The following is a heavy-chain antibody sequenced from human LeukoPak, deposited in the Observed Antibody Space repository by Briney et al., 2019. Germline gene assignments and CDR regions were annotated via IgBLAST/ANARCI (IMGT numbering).Heavy chain of an antibody. CDR2: INPNSGGT. J-gene: IGHJ5*02. CDR1: GYTFTGYY. Sequence: ASVKVSCKAPGYTFTGYYMHWVRQAPGQGLEWMGWINPNSGGTNYAQKFQGRVTMTRDTSISTAYMELSRLRSDDTAVYYCARGGYCSSTSCWDWFDPWGQGTLVTVSS. V-gene: IGHV1-2*02. D-gene: IGHD2-2*01. CDR3: ARGGYCSSTSCWDWFDP.